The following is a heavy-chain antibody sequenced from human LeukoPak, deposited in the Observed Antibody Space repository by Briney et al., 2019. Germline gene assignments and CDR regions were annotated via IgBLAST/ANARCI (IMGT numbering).Heavy chain of an antibody. V-gene: IGHV1-69*06. J-gene: IGHJ4*02. Sequence: SVKVSCKASGGTFSSYAFSWVRQAPGQGLEWMGVIITIFHTPYYAPKFQGRVTITADKSTSTVYMEVSSLRSEDTAVYYCATLTTVVTAYYFDYWGQGTLVTVSS. D-gene: IGHD4-23*01. CDR2: IITIFHTP. CDR1: GGTFSSYA. CDR3: ATLTTVVTAYYFDY.